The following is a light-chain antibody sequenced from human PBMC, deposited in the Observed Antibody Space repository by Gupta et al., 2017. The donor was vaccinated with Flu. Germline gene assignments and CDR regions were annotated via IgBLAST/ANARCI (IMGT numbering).Light chain of an antibody. CDR1: SGSVSADTY. CDR3: VQSMNTGRVV. J-gene: IGLJ3*02. CDR2: STH. V-gene: IGLV8-61*01. Sequence: TITLTCGLSSGSVSADTYPGWYKQNPGHHPLMLIYSTHIRSSGVPDRVSASFLGRNAAPHITGAHADDDSVEYCVQSMNTGRVVFGGGTKLTVL.